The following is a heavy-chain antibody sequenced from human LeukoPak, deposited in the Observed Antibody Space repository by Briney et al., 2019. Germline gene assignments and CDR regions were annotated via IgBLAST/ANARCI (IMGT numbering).Heavy chain of an antibody. J-gene: IGHJ4*02. CDR3: AKSLRYSSSWYFDY. V-gene: IGHV3-48*01. CDR1: GFTFSSYS. D-gene: IGHD6-13*01. CDR2: ISSSSSTI. Sequence: GGSLRLSCAASGFTFSSYSMNWVRQAPGKGREWVSYISSSSSTIYYADSVKGRFTISRDNAKNSLYLQMNSLRAEHTAVYYCAKSLRYSSSWYFDYWGQGTLVTVSS.